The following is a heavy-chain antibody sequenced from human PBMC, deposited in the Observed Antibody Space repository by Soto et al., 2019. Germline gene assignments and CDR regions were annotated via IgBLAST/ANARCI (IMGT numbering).Heavy chain of an antibody. D-gene: IGHD5-18*01. V-gene: IGHV4-30-4*01. CDR1: GGSIISGDYY. J-gene: IGHJ4*02. CDR3: ARDTAMAAFDY. CDR2: IYYSGST. Sequence: PSETLSLTCTVSGGSIISGDYYLSCIRQPPGKGLEWIGYIYYSGSTYYNPSLKSRVTISVDTSKNQFSLKLSSVTAADTAVYYCARDTAMAAFDYWGQGTLVTVSS.